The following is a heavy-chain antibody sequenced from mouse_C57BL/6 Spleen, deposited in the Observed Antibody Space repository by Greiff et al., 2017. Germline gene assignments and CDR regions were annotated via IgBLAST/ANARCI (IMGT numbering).Heavy chain of an antibody. CDR3: AKSALRLNYYAMDY. CDR1: GYTFTSYW. D-gene: IGHD1-3*01. Sequence: VQVVESGAELAKPGASVKLSCKASGYTFTSYWMHWVKQRPGQGLEWIGNINPSSGYTKYNQKFKDKATLTADKSSSTAYMQLSRLIYEDSAVYSCAKSALRLNYYAMDYWGQGTSVTVSS. V-gene: IGHV1-7*01. CDR2: INPSSGYT. J-gene: IGHJ4*01.